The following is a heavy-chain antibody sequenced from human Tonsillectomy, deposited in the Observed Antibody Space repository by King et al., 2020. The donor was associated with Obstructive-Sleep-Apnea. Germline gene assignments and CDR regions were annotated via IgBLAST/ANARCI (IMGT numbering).Heavy chain of an antibody. V-gene: IGHV3-43*01. CDR3: AKDSGIYSSSARLDY. CDR2: ISWDGGST. Sequence: VQLVESGGVVVQPGGSLRLSCAASGFTFDDYTMHWVRQAPGKGLEWVSLISWDGGSTYYADSVKGRFTISRDNSQNSLYLQMNSLRTEDTALYYCAKDSGIYSSSARLDYWGQGTLVTVSS. J-gene: IGHJ4*02. CDR1: GFTFDDYT. D-gene: IGHD6-6*01.